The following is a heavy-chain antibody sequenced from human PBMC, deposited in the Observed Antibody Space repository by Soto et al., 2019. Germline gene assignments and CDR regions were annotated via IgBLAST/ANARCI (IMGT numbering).Heavy chain of an antibody. CDR2: IYSGGST. CDR1: GFTVSSNY. CDR3: ARDRVESVYPDYFQH. J-gene: IGHJ1*01. Sequence: EVQLVESGGGLIQPGGSLRLSCAASGFTVSSNYMSWVRQAQGKGLEWVSVIYSGGSTYYADSVKGRFTISRDNSKNTLYLQMNSLRAEDTAVYYCARDRVESVYPDYFQHWGQGTLVTVSS. V-gene: IGHV3-53*01. D-gene: IGHD2-15*01.